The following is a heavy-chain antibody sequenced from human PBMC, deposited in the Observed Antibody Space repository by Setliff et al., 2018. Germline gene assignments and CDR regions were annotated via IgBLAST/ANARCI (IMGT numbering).Heavy chain of an antibody. J-gene: IGHJ4*02. Sequence: QPGGSLRLSCSASGFTFSNYWMSWVRQAPGKGLEWVANIKQDGSEKFYVDSVKGRFTISRDNTKNSIYLQMNNLRAEDTAVYSCARGRGESRTNYFDQWGQGNLVTVSS. CDR1: GFTFSNYW. V-gene: IGHV3-7*03. CDR3: ARGRGESRTNYFDQ. CDR2: IKQDGSEK.